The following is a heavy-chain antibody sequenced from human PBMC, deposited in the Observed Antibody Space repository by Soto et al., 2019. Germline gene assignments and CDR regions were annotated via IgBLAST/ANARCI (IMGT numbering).Heavy chain of an antibody. Sequence: QVQLVQSGAEVKKPGSSVKVSCKASGGTFSSYTISWVRQAPGQGLEWMGRIIPILGIANYAQKFQGRVTITADKSTSTAYMELSSLRSEDTAVYYCARDGGSSPTTAYYYYYIDVWGKGTTVTVSS. CDR2: IIPILGIA. D-gene: IGHD4-4*01. CDR3: ARDGGSSPTTAYYYYYIDV. V-gene: IGHV1-69*08. CDR1: GGTFSSYT. J-gene: IGHJ6*03.